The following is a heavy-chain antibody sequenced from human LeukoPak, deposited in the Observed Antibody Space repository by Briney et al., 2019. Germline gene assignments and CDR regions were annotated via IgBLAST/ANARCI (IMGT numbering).Heavy chain of an antibody. V-gene: IGHV3-64*01. D-gene: IGHD3-22*01. CDR3: ARDFRYYDSSGYLY. Sequence: GGSLRLSCAASGFTFSSYAMHWVRQAPGKGLEYVSAISSNGGGTYYANSVKGRFTISRDNSKNTLYLQMGSLRAEDMAMYYCARDFRYYDSSGYLYWGQGTLVTVSS. CDR2: ISSNGGGT. J-gene: IGHJ4*02. CDR1: GFTFSSYA.